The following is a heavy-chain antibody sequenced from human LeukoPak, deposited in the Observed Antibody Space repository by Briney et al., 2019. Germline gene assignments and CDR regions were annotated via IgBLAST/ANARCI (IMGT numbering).Heavy chain of an antibody. V-gene: IGHV4-39*01. CDR1: NASIATNTYS. D-gene: IGHD2-2*01. CDR3: ARRQRYPYYFNS. CDR2: IYYSGTT. Sequence: PSETLSLTCTVSNASIATNTYSRAWIRQPPGKGLEWIGNIYYSGTTNYNPSLKGRVAFFLDTSKNQFSLTLTSVTAADAAVYYCARRQRYPYYFNSWGQGTLVTVSS. J-gene: IGHJ4*02.